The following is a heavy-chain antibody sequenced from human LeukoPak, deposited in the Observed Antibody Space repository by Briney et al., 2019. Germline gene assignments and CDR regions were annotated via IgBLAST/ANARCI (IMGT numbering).Heavy chain of an antibody. CDR2: INHSGSN. Sequence: SETLSLTCAVYGGSFSGYYWSWIRQPPGKGLEWIGNINHSGSNRYNPSLGSRVSMSVDTSTNQFSLKVNSATAADTAVYYCARHRSTDNWFDYWGQGTLVTVSS. D-gene: IGHD3-16*02. CDR1: GGSFSGYY. V-gene: IGHV4-34*01. CDR3: ARHRSTDNWFDY. J-gene: IGHJ5*01.